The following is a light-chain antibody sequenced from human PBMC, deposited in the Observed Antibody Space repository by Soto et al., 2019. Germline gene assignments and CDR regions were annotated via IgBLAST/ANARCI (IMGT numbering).Light chain of an antibody. V-gene: IGKV3-15*01. CDR1: QSVSSN. CDR3: QQYNDWPLT. Sequence: EILMTQSPVTLSVSPGERATLSCRASQSVSSNLAWYQQKPGQAPSILIYGAVTRATGIPARFSGTGSGTEFTLTISSLQSEDFALYYCQQYNDWPLTFGQGTKVEI. CDR2: GAV. J-gene: IGKJ1*01.